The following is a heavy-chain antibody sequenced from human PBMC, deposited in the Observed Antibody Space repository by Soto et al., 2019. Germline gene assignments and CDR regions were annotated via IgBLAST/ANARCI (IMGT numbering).Heavy chain of an antibody. V-gene: IGHV3-33*01. D-gene: IGHD3-16*01. CDR2: IWYDGSNK. CDR1: GFTFSSYG. Sequence: GGSLRLSCAASGFTFSSYGMHWVRQAPGKGLEWVAVIWYDGSNKYYADSVKGRFTISRDNSKNTLYLQMNSLRAEDTAVYYCARDRGLRDMITFGGATGGFYMDVWGKGTTVTVSS. J-gene: IGHJ6*03. CDR3: ARDRGLRDMITFGGATGGFYMDV.